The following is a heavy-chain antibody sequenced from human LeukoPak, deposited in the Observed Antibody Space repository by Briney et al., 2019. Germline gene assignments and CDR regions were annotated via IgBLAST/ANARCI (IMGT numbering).Heavy chain of an antibody. V-gene: IGHV3-33*01. D-gene: IGHD6-13*01. CDR3: ARDPSSWCYYYYGMDV. Sequence: GGSLRLSCAASGFTFSSYGMHWVRQAPGKGLEWVAVIWYDGSNKYYADSVKGRFTISRDNSKNTLYLQMNSLRAEDTAVYYCARDPSSWCYYYYGMDVWGQGTTVTVSS. CDR2: IWYDGSNK. CDR1: GFTFSSYG. J-gene: IGHJ6*02.